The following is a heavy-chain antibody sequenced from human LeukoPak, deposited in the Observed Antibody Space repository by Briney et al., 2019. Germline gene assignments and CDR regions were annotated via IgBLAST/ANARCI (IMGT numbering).Heavy chain of an antibody. D-gene: IGHD3-22*01. CDR1: GYSFTSYW. J-gene: IGHJ4*02. CDR3: ARGSRGYYDSSGYSLLGY. Sequence: GESLKISCKGSGYSFTSYWISWVRQMPGKGLEWMGIIYPGDSDTRYSPSFQGQVTISADKSNSTAYLQWSSLKASDTAMYYCARGSRGYYDSSGYSLLGYWGQGTLVTVSS. V-gene: IGHV5-51*01. CDR2: IYPGDSDT.